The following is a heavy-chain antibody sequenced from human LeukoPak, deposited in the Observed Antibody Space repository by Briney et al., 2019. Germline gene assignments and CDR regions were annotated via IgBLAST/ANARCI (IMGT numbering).Heavy chain of an antibody. CDR2: ISSTSTNM. J-gene: IGHJ3*02. V-gene: IGHV3-48*01. Sequence: PGGSLRLSCAASRFTFSTYSMNWVRQAPGRGLEWVSYISSTSTNMYYKDSVKGRFTISRDNAKNSLYLHMTSLRAEDTAVYYCVRNDGDDAFDICGQGTTLAVSS. D-gene: IGHD4-17*01. CDR3: VRNDGDDAFDI. CDR1: RFTFSTYS.